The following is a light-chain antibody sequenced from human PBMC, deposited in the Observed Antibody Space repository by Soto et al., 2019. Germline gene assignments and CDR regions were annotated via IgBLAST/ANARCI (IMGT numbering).Light chain of an antibody. J-gene: IGKJ5*01. CDR3: QQHGSSSPIT. Sequence: EIVLTQSPGTLSLSPGERATLSCRASQSVSSSYLAWYQQKPGQAPRLLIYGASSSATGIPDRFSGSGSGTDFTLTISRLEPEDFAVYYCQQHGSSSPITFGQGTRLEIK. CDR2: GAS. V-gene: IGKV3-20*01. CDR1: QSVSSSY.